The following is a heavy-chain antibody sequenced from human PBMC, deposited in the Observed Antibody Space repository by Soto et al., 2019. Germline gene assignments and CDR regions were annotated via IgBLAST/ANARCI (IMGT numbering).Heavy chain of an antibody. CDR1: GGSISSYY. Sequence: PSETLSLTCTVSGGSISSYYWSWIRQPPGKGLEWIGYIYYSGSTNYNPSLKSRVTISVDTSKNQFSLKLTSVTAADTAVYYCARGGYSGRLYYFDYWGLGTLVT. V-gene: IGHV4-59*12. D-gene: IGHD2-15*01. J-gene: IGHJ4*02. CDR2: IYYSGST. CDR3: ARGGYSGRLYYFDY.